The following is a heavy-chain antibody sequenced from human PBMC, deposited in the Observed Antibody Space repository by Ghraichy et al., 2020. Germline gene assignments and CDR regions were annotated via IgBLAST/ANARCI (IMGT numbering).Heavy chain of an antibody. CDR2: ISSSSRTI. CDR1: GFTFSSFS. V-gene: IGHV3-48*02. Sequence: GGSLRLSCGASGFTFSSFSMNWVRQAPGKGLEWVSYISSSSRTIYYPDSVKGRFTISRDNAKNSLYLQMNSLRDEDTAVYYCARDSHTVPSVMYYGMDVWGQGTTVTVSS. CDR3: ARDSHTVPSVMYYGMDV. D-gene: IGHD2-2*01. J-gene: IGHJ6*02.